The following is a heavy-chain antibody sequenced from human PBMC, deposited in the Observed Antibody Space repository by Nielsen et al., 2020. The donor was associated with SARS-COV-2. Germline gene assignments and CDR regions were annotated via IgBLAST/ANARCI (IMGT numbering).Heavy chain of an antibody. V-gene: IGHV3-11*01. Sequence: GESLKISCAASGFTFSDYYMSWIRQAPGKGLEWVSYISSSGSTIYYADSVKGRFTISRDNAKNSLYLQMNSLRAEDTAVYYCAKNRVWDFDYWGQGTLVTVSS. CDR3: AKNRVWDFDY. CDR2: ISSSGSTI. J-gene: IGHJ4*02. CDR1: GFTFSDYY. D-gene: IGHD1-14*01.